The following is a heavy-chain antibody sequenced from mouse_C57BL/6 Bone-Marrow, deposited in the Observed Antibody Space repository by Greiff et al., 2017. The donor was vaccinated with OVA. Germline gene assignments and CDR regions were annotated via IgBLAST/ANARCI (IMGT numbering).Heavy chain of an antibody. CDR2: IYPGSGST. CDR3: AGYGCGTKYYYAMDY. CDR1: GYTFTSYW. Sequence: VQLQQPGAELVKPGASVKMSCKASGYTFTSYWITWVKQRPGQGLEWIGDIYPGSGSTNYNEKFKSKATLTVDQSSSTAYMQLSSLTSEDSAVYYCAGYGCGTKYYYAMDYWGQGTSVTVSS. D-gene: IGHD4-1*01. V-gene: IGHV1-55*01. J-gene: IGHJ4*01.